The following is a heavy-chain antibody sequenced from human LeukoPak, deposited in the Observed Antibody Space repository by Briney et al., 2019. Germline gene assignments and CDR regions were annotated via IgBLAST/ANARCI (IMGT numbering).Heavy chain of an antibody. CDR1: GGTFSSYA. CDR3: ARAGTGYSSSWYPAFDYYGMDV. CDR2: IIPIFGTA. J-gene: IGHJ6*02. D-gene: IGHD6-13*01. V-gene: IGHV1-69*01. Sequence: ASVKVSCKASGGTFSSYAISWERQAPGQGLEWMGGIIPIFGTANYAQKFQGRVTITADESTSTAYMELSSLRSEDTAVYYCARAGTGYSSSWYPAFDYYGMDVWGQGTTVTVSS.